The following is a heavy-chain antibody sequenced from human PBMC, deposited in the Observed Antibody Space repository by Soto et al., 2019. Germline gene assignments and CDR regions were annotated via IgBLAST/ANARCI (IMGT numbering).Heavy chain of an antibody. CDR2: INPNSGAT. V-gene: IGHV1-2*04. J-gene: IGHJ3*01. D-gene: IGHD3-16*01. Sequence: AASVKVSCKASGYSFTGFYIHWMRQAPGQGLEWVGSINPNSGATTYAQKFQDSVAMTRDTSISTAYMDLSRLTSDDTAIYYCAIIMSHRDSFDVWGQGTMVTVSS. CDR3: AIIMSHRDSFDV. CDR1: GYSFTGFY.